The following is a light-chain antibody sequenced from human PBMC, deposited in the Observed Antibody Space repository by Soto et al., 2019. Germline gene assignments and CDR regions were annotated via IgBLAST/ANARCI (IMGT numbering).Light chain of an antibody. J-gene: IGLJ3*02. Sequence: QSVLTQPPSASGTPGQRVTISCSGSSSNIGSNTVNWYQQLPGTAPKLLIYSNNQRPSGVPDRFSGSKSGTSASLAISGLQSEDEADYYCAACDDSLTGPVFGGGTKLTVL. V-gene: IGLV1-44*01. CDR3: AACDDSLTGPV. CDR1: SSNIGSNT. CDR2: SNN.